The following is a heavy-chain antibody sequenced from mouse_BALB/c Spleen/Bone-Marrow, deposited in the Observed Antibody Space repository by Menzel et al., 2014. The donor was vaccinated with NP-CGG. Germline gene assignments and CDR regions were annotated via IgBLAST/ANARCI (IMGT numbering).Heavy chain of an antibody. J-gene: IGHJ2*01. D-gene: IGHD3-2*02. CDR1: GFTFSSFG. Sequence: VQLKQSGGGLVQPGGSRKLSCAASGFTFSSFGMHWVRQAPEKGLEWVAYISSGSSTIYYADTLKGRFTISRDNPKNTPFLQMTSLRSEDTAMYYCARSRLRGYYFDYWGQGTTLTVSS. CDR2: ISSGSSTI. V-gene: IGHV5-17*02. CDR3: ARSRLRGYYFDY.